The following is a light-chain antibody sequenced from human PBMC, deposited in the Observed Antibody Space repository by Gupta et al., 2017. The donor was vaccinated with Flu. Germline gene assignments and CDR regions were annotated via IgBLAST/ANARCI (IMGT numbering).Light chain of an antibody. CDR2: DND. J-gene: IGLJ3*02. Sequence: QSVLTQPPSVSAAPGEKVTVSCSGSRSNIGRNYVSWYQQLPGTAPKLLIYDNDKRPSGIPDRFSGSKSGTSATLGITGLQTGDEADYYCGTWDSRLSTGMFGGGTKLTVL. CDR1: RSNIGRNY. CDR3: GTWDSRLSTGM. V-gene: IGLV1-51*01.